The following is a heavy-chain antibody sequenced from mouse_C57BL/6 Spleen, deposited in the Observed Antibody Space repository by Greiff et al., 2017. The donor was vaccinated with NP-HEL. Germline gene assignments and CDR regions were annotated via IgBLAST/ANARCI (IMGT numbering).Heavy chain of an antibody. V-gene: IGHV5-17*01. Sequence: EVQLVESGGGLVKPGGSLKLSCAASGFTFSDYGMHWVRQAPEKGLEWVAYISSGSSTIYYADTVKGRFTISRDNAKNTLFLQMTSLRSEDTAMYYCARPGGRSWYFDVWGTGTTVTVSS. CDR2: ISSGSSTI. CDR1: GFTFSDYG. J-gene: IGHJ1*03. CDR3: ARPGGRSWYFDV.